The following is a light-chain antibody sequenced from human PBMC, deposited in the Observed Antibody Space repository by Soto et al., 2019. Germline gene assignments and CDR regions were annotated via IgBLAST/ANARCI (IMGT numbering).Light chain of an antibody. CDR3: QEYGTSPLT. V-gene: IGKV3-20*01. CDR1: QSVSGSY. CDR2: DAS. Sequence: EVVLTQSPGTLSLSPGERATLSCRASQSVSGSYLAWYQQKLGQAPRLLIFDASSRATGIPDRFSGSGSGTDFTLTISRLEPEDFAVYFCQEYGTSPLTFGGGTKGEVK. J-gene: IGKJ4*01.